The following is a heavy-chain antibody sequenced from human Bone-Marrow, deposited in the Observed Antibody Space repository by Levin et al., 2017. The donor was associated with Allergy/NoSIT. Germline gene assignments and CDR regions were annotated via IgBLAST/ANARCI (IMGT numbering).Heavy chain of an antibody. CDR2: TYYSSQWYT. CDR3: ARDESARWGTWFDP. CDR1: GDNVSSTSGV. J-gene: IGHJ5*02. V-gene: IGHV6-1*01. D-gene: IGHD4-23*01. Sequence: SQTLSLTCVVSGDNVSSTSGVWNWIRQSPLRGLEWMGRTYYSSQWYTEYSESLRSRITIKSDTSKNQISLTLNSVTPEDTAVYYCARDESARWGTWFDPWGQGTLVTVSS.